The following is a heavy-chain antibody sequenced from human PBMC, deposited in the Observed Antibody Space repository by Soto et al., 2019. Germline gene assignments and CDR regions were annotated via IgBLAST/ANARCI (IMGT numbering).Heavy chain of an antibody. V-gene: IGHV3-23*01. Sequence: EVQLLESGGGLVQPGGSLRLSCTASGFAFSSYAMSWVRQPPGKGLEWVSAISGSGGSTYYADSVKGRFTISGDNSKNTLYLQMSSLRAEDTAVYYCAKDDRRDRYNFGGLPDYWGQGTLVTVSS. D-gene: IGHD3-16*01. CDR3: AKDDRRDRYNFGGLPDY. CDR1: GFAFSSYA. CDR2: ISGSGGST. J-gene: IGHJ4*02.